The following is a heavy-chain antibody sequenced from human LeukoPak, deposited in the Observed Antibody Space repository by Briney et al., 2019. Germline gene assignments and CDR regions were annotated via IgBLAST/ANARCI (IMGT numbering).Heavy chain of an antibody. V-gene: IGHV3-7*01. CDR3: ARDEGDSSDYYSDLLDY. CDR1: GFTLSRYW. D-gene: IGHD3-22*01. J-gene: IGHJ4*02. Sequence: GGSLRLSCAVSGFTLSRYWMSWVRQAPGKGLEWVANIKKDGSEKHYVDSVKGRFTISRDNAKNSVYLQMNGLRAEDTAVYYCARDEGDSSDYYSDLLDYWGQGTLVTVSS. CDR2: IKKDGSEK.